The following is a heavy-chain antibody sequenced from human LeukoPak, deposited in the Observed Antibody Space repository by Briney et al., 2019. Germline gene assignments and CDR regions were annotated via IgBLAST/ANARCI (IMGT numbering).Heavy chain of an antibody. CDR2: ITTSSSFI. J-gene: IGHJ4*02. V-gene: IGHV3-21*01. Sequence: GGSLRLSCAASGFIFTNYNMNCGRQAPGKGLEWVSSITTSSSFIYYADSVKGRFTISRDNAKNSLYLQMNSLRPEDTAVYYCARDERDPFFNYWGQGTLVTVSS. CDR1: GFIFTNYN. CDR3: ARDERDPFFNY.